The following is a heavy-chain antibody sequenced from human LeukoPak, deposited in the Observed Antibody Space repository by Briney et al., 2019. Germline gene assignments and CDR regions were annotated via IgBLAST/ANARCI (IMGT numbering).Heavy chain of an antibody. Sequence: SSETLSLTCTVSGGSISSYYWSWIRQPAGKGLEWFGRIYTSGSTNYNPSLKSRVTMSVDTSKNQFSLKLSSVTAADTAVYYCARVPYYYDSSGYYEVGAFDIWGQGTMVTVSS. J-gene: IGHJ3*02. CDR2: IYTSGST. D-gene: IGHD3-22*01. CDR1: GGSISSYY. CDR3: ARVPYYYDSSGYYEVGAFDI. V-gene: IGHV4-4*07.